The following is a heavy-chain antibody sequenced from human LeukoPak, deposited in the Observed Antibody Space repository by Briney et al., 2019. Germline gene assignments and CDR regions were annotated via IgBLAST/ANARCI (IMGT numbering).Heavy chain of an antibody. J-gene: IGHJ3*02. CDR2: IDYRGST. CDR1: GGSISSGGYY. D-gene: IGHD5-12*01. V-gene: IGHV4-61*08. CDR3: ARSRSGYGYEHGAFEI. Sequence: PSETLSLTCTVSGGSISSGGYYWSWIRQPPGKGLEWIAYIDYRGSTTNNPSLRGRITISVDTSRNQFSLKLRSVTAADTAVYYCARSRSGYGYEHGAFEIWGQGTMVTVSS.